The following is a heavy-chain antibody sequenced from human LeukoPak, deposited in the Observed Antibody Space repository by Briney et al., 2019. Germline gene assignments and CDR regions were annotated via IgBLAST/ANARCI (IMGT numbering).Heavy chain of an antibody. D-gene: IGHD3-9*01. V-gene: IGHV3-53*01. CDR2: IYSGGST. CDR3: ARGLQYYDILTGYHHYFDY. Sequence: GGSLRLSCAASGFTVSSNYMSWVRQAPGKGLEWVSVIYSGGSTYYADSVKGRFTISRDNSKNTLYLQMNSLRAEDTAVYYCARGLQYYDILTGYHHYFDYWGQGTLVTVSS. CDR1: GFTVSSNY. J-gene: IGHJ4*02.